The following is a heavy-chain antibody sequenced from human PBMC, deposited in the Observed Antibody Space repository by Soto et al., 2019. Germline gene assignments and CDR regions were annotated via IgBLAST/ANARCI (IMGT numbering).Heavy chain of an antibody. D-gene: IGHD3-10*01. J-gene: IGHJ6*02. CDR3: ARDHYRYYGSGSYMNADYYYYGMDV. V-gene: IGHV1-69*08. CDR1: GGTFSSYT. CDR2: IIPILGIA. Sequence: QVQLVQSGAEVKKPGSSVKVSCKASGGTFSSYTISWVRQAPGQGLEWMGRIIPILGIANYAQKFQGRVTITADKSTSTAYMELSSLRSEDTAVYYCARDHYRYYGSGSYMNADYYYYGMDVWGQGTTVTVSS.